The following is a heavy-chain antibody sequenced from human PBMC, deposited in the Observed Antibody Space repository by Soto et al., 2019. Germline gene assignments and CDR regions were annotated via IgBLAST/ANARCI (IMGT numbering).Heavy chain of an antibody. V-gene: IGHV1-69*13. D-gene: IGHD6-6*01. Sequence: SVKVSCKASGGTFSSYAISWVRQAPGQGLEWMGGIIPIFGTANYAQKFQGRVTITADESTSTAYMELSSLRSEDTAVYYCARAIRIAAITNWFDPWGQGTLVTVYS. CDR1: GGTFSSYA. J-gene: IGHJ5*02. CDR2: IIPIFGTA. CDR3: ARAIRIAAITNWFDP.